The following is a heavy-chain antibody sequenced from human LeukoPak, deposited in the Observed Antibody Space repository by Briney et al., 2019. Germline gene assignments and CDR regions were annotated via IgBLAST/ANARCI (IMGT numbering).Heavy chain of an antibody. Sequence: GGSLRLSCAASGFTFKTYSMIWVRQAPGKGLEWVSVISGSGYYSYYADSVKGRFTVSRDNSKTTLYLQMNSLRADDTAVYYCAKDHVVVAATYDYWGQGTLVTVSS. V-gene: IGHV3-23*01. CDR3: AKDHVVVAATYDY. CDR2: ISGSGYYS. CDR1: GFTFKTYS. J-gene: IGHJ4*02. D-gene: IGHD2-15*01.